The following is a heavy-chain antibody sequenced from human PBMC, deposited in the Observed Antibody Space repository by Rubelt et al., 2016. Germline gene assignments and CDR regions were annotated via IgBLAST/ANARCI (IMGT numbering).Heavy chain of an antibody. Sequence: QLQLQESGPGLVKPAETLSLTCTVSGGSISSSSYYWGWLRQPPGKGLEWIGSIYYSGSTYYNPSLKSRVTISVDTSKNQFSLKLSSVTAEDTAGHYCARLLRSYWYFDLWGRGTLVTVSS. J-gene: IGHJ2*01. V-gene: IGHV4-39*01. CDR1: GGSISSSSYY. CDR2: IYYSGST. CDR3: ARLLRSYWYFDL.